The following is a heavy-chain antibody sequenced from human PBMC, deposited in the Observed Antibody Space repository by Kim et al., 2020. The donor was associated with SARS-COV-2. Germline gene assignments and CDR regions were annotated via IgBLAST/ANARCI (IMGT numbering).Heavy chain of an antibody. J-gene: IGHJ6*02. Sequence: SVKVSCKASGFTFTSSAVQWVRQARGQRLEWIGWIVVGSGNTNYAQKFQERVTITRDMSTSTAYMELSSLRSEDTAVYYCAAGPLYCSGGSCHHYYYYYGMDVWGQATAGTVSS. CDR1: GFTFTSSA. V-gene: IGHV1-58*01. D-gene: IGHD2-15*01. CDR3: AAGPLYCSGGSCHHYYYYYGMDV. CDR2: IVVGSGNT.